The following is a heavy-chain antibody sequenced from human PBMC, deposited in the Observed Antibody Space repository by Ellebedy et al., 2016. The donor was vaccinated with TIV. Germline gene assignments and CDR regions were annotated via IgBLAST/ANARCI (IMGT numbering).Heavy chain of an antibody. CDR1: GFTFSSYA. J-gene: IGHJ4*02. CDR3: AKGRGGGSDSSAPRYYFDY. V-gene: IGHV3-23*01. D-gene: IGHD3-22*01. Sequence: PGGSLRLSCAASGFTFSSYAMSWVRQAPGKGLEWVSTISNTGSRTYYADSVEGRFIISRDNSTKTLYLQMNSLRAEDTAVYYCAKGRGGGSDSSAPRYYFDYWGLGTPVTVSS. CDR2: ISNTGSRT.